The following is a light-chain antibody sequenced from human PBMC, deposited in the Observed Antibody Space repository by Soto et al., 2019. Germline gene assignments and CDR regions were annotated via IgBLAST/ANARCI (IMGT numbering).Light chain of an antibody. CDR3: QQRGRWPPTIT. CDR2: DAS. J-gene: IGKJ5*01. V-gene: IGKV3-11*01. CDR1: QSVSTY. Sequence: EIVLPQSPATLSLSPGERATLSCRASQSVSTYLAWYQQRPGQAPRLLIYDASYRATDIPPRFSGSASGTDFTLTISRPEPEDIAVYYCQQRGRWPPTITLGQGTRLDI.